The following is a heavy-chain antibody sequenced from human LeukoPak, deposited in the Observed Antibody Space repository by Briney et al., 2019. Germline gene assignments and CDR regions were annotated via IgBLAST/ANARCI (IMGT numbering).Heavy chain of an antibody. D-gene: IGHD3-22*01. J-gene: IGHJ5*02. CDR1: GYTFTSYY. Sequence: ASVKVSCKASGYTFTSYYTHWVRQAPGQGLEWMGIINPSGGSTSYAQKFQGRVTMTRDTSTSTVYMELSGLRSEDTAVYYCARGGSYYYDSSGYSAPVAPGWFDPWGQGTLVTVSS. V-gene: IGHV1-46*01. CDR3: ARGGSYYYDSSGYSAPVAPGWFDP. CDR2: INPSGGST.